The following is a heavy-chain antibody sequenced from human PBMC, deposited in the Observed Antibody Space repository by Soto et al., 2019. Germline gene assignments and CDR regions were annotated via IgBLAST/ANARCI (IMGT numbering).Heavy chain of an antibody. V-gene: IGHV3-15*07. CDR2: IKSKTDGGTT. CDR1: GFTFSNAW. CDR3: TTVRPKGSDEYPTDDRSGRRSHAFEI. D-gene: IGHD3-10*01. Sequence: GGSLRLSCAASGFTFSNAWMNWVHQAPGKGLEWVGRIKSKTDGGTTDYAAPVKGRFTISRDDSKNTLYLQMNSLKTEDTAVYYCTTVRPKGSDEYPTDDRSGRRSHAFEIWGKGTTVTV. J-gene: IGHJ3*02.